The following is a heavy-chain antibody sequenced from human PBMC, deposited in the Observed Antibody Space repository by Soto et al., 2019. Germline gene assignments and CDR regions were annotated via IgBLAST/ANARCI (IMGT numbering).Heavy chain of an antibody. CDR2: IYYSGST. Sequence: SETLSLTCTVSGGSISSSSYYWGWIRQPPGKGLEWIGSIYYSGSTYYNPSLKSRVTISVDTSKNQFSLKLSSVTAADTAVYYCARHVRGAALGWFDPWGQGTLVTVSS. V-gene: IGHV4-39*01. CDR1: GGSISSSSYY. J-gene: IGHJ5*02. CDR3: ARHVRGAALGWFDP. D-gene: IGHD6-6*01.